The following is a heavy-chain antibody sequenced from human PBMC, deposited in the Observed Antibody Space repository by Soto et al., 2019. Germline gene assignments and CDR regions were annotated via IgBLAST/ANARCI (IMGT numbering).Heavy chain of an antibody. CDR1: GFNFRSSA. CDR3: AKKYYPPLAQKAGVVVRYFEY. V-gene: IGHV3-23*01. J-gene: IGHJ4*02. CDR2: ISGAGGST. Sequence: PGGSLRLSCAASGFNFRSSAMNWVRQAPGKGLEWVSAISGAGGSTSYADSVKGRFTISRDNSKNTLHLQMNSLGAEDTAVYYCAKKYYPPLAQKAGVVVRYFEYWGQGALVTVSS. D-gene: IGHD2-8*01.